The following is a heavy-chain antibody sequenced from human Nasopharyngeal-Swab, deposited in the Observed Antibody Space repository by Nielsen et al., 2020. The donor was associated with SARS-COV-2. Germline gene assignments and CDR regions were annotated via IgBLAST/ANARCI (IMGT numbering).Heavy chain of an antibody. CDR2: IYSDGST. J-gene: IGHJ1*01. CDR1: GFTFSSYG. D-gene: IGHD3-9*01. V-gene: IGHV3-53*01. CDR3: VREDYHTHYVYFQH. Sequence: GESLKISCAASGFTFSSYGMHWVRQAPGKGLEYVSVIYSDGSTYHVDSVKGRFTISRDNSKNTVYLQMNSLRAVDTATYYCVREDYHTHYVYFQHWGQGTLVTVSS.